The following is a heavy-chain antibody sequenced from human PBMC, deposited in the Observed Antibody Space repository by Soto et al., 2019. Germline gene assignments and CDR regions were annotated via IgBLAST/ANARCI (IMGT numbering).Heavy chain of an antibody. J-gene: IGHJ4*02. CDR2: IYSGGST. D-gene: IGHD6-6*01. CDR3: ARGQLATAKTYYFDY. CDR1: GFTVSSNY. V-gene: IGHV3-66*01. Sequence: GGSLRLSCAASGFTVSSNYMSWVRQAPGKGLEWVSVIYSGGSTYYADSVKGRFTISRDKSKNTLYLQMNSLRAEDTAVYYCARGQLATAKTYYFDYWGQGTLVTVSS.